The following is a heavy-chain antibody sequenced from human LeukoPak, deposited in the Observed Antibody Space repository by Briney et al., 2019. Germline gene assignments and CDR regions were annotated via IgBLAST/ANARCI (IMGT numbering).Heavy chain of an antibody. CDR3: ARDPEGYNWFDP. Sequence: PSETLSLTCTVSGGSISSYYWSWIRQPPGKGLEWIGYIYYSGSTNYNPSLKSRVTISVDTSKNQFSLKLSSVTAADTAVYYCARDPEGYNWFDPWGQGTLVTVSS. V-gene: IGHV4-59*01. D-gene: IGHD1-1*01. CDR1: GGSISSYY. J-gene: IGHJ5*02. CDR2: IYYSGST.